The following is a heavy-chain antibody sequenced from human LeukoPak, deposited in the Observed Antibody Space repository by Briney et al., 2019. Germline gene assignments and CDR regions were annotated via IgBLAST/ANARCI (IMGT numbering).Heavy chain of an antibody. V-gene: IGHV3-30*02. D-gene: IGHD3-22*01. Sequence: GGSLRLSCAASGFTFSSYGMHWVRQAPGKGLEWVAFIRYDGSNKYYADSVKGRFTISRDNAKNTLYLQMNSLRAEDTAVYYCARGPRSFVYYDSSGSQSHWGQGTLVTVSS. J-gene: IGHJ4*02. CDR3: ARGPRSFVYYDSSGSQSH. CDR1: GFTFSSYG. CDR2: IRYDGSNK.